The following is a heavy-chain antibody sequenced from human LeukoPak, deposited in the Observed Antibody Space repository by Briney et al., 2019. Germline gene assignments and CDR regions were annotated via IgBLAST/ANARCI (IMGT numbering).Heavy chain of an antibody. CDR1: GFIFNSYA. Sequence: PGGSLRLSCAASGFIFNSYAMSWVRQVPGKGLEWVSAISGSGGSTYYADSVRGRFTISRDNSKNTLYLQMNSLRVEDTAVYFCARDPGAFPYFFDYWGQGTLVTVSS. D-gene: IGHD4/OR15-4a*01. CDR3: ARDPGAFPYFFDY. CDR2: ISGSGGST. V-gene: IGHV3-23*01. J-gene: IGHJ4*02.